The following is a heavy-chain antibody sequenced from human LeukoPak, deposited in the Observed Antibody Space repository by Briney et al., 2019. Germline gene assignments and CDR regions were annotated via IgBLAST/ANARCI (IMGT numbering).Heavy chain of an antibody. J-gene: IGHJ4*02. V-gene: IGHV3-23*01. Sequence: GGSLRLSCAASGFTFTSYAMSWVRQAPGKGLEWVSTINGRGVSTYYADSVRGRFTISRDNSKNTVYLQMSSLRADDTAVYHCAKDSRFFDWLLPVFDYWGQGTLVSVSS. CDR3: AKDSRFFDWLLPVFDY. CDR1: GFTFTSYA. CDR2: INGRGVST. D-gene: IGHD3-9*01.